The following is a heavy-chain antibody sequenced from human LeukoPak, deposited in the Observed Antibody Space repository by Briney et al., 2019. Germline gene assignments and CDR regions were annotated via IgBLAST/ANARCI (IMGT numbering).Heavy chain of an antibody. CDR2: ISSSGSTL. V-gene: IGHV3-11*04. D-gene: IGHD3-3*01. CDR3: ARSEKNYDFWTGEDY. CDR1: GFTFSDYY. J-gene: IGHJ4*02. Sequence: GGSLRLSCAASGFTFSDYYMTWIRQPPGKGLEWISYISSSGSTLDYADSVKGRFTISRDNAKNSVSLQMNSLRAEDTAVYYCARSEKNYDFWTGEDYWGQGTLVTVSS.